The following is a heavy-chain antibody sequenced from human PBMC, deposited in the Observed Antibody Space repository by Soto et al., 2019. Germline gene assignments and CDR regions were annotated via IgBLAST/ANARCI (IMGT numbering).Heavy chain of an antibody. V-gene: IGHV3-15*01. Sequence: EVQLVEFGGGLVEPGGSLRLSCAASGITFSNAWMNWVCKSSGKGLEYIGRIRSKTDGGTTEYAAAVEGRFTVSRDDSKNTLYLQMSGLKTEDTAVYYCTTTRPGTNVFDNWGQGTLVTVSS. CDR3: TTTRPGTNVFDN. J-gene: IGHJ3*02. CDR1: GITFSNAW. CDR2: IRSKTDGGTT. D-gene: IGHD6-13*01.